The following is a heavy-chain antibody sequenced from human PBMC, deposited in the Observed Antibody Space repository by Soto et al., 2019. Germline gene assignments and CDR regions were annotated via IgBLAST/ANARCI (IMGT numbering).Heavy chain of an antibody. CDR3: ARERGAYYYDSSGYSAFDY. D-gene: IGHD3-22*01. V-gene: IGHV4-34*01. CDR2: INHSGST. J-gene: IGHJ4*02. Sequence: SETLSLTCAVYGGSFSGYYWSWIRQPPVKGLEWIGEINHSGSTNYNPSLKSRVTISVDTSKNQFSLKLSSVTAADTAVYYCARERGAYYYDSSGYSAFDYWGQGTLVTVSS. CDR1: GGSFSGYY.